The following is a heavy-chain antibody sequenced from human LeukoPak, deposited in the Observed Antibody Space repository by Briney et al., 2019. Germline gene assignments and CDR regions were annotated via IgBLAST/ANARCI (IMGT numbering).Heavy chain of an antibody. J-gene: IGHJ5*02. CDR3: ARDKYCSGGSCYSDWFDP. D-gene: IGHD2-15*01. CDR1: GGSISSYY. Sequence: SETLSLTCTVSGGSISSYYWSWIRQPPGKGLEWIGYIYYSGSTNYNPPLKSRVTISVDTSKNQFSLKLSSVTAADTAVYYCARDKYCSGGSCYSDWFDPWGQGTLVTVSS. V-gene: IGHV4-59*01. CDR2: IYYSGST.